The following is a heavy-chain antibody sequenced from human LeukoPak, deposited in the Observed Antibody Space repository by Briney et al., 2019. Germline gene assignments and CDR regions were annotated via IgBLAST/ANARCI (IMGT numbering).Heavy chain of an antibody. CDR3: ARELVVPAASLGY. CDR2: IWYDGSNK. D-gene: IGHD2-2*01. V-gene: IGHV3-33*01. J-gene: IGHJ4*02. CDR1: GFTFSSYG. Sequence: PGRSLRLSCAASGFTFSSYGMHWVRQAPGKGLEWVAVIWYDGSNKYYADSVKGRFTISRDNSKNTLYLQMNSLRAEDTAVYYCARELVVPAASLGYWGQGTLVTVSS.